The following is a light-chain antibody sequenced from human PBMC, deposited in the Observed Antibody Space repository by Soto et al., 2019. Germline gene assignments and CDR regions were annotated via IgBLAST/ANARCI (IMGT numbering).Light chain of an antibody. V-gene: IGLV1-40*01. J-gene: IGLJ1*01. CDR3: QSYDSSLSV. Sequence: QSVLTQPPSVSGAPGQRVTISCTGSSSNIGAGYDVHWYQQLPGTAPKLLIYGNSNRPSGVPDRFSGSKSGTSASLAITGLQAEYEADYYCQSYDSSLSVFGTGTKLTVL. CDR1: SSNIGAGYD. CDR2: GNS.